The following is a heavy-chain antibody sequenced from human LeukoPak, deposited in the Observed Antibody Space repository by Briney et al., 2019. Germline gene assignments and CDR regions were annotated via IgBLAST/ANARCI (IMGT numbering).Heavy chain of an antibody. CDR3: ASADGYNYWFDP. V-gene: IGHV1-46*01. CDR2: INPSGGST. D-gene: IGHD5-12*01. J-gene: IGHJ5*02. Sequence: ASVKVSCKASGYTFTSYYMHWVRQAPGQGLEWMGIINPSGGSTSYAQKFQGRVTMTRDTSTSTVYMELSSLRSEDTAVYYCASADGYNYWFDPWGQGTLVTDSS. CDR1: GYTFTSYY.